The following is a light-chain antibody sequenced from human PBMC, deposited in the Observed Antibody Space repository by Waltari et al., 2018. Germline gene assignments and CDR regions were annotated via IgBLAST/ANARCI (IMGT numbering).Light chain of an antibody. CDR3: QQYYSAPYT. CDR2: WAS. CDR1: QSVLYSSNNKNY. V-gene: IGKV4-1*01. Sequence: DIVMTQSPDSLAVSLGERATINCKSSQSVLYSSNNKNYLTWYQQKPGQPPKLLIYWASTRESGVPDRFSGSASGTDFTLTISSLQAEDVAVYYCQQYYSAPYTFGRGTKLEIQ. J-gene: IGKJ2*01.